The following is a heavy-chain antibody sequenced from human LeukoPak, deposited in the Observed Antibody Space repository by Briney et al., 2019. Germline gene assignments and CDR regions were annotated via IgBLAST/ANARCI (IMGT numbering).Heavy chain of an antibody. CDR3: VRELVTGRGGYFDL. J-gene: IGHJ2*01. CDR1: GGSISSSSYY. CDR2: MYYSGGT. V-gene: IGHV4-39*02. Sequence: PSETLSLTCTVSGGSISSSSYYWGWIRQPPGKGLEWIGSMYYSGGTYYNPSLKSRVTISVDTSKNQFSLRLSSVTAADTAVFYCVRELVTGRGGYFDLWGRGTLVTVSS. D-gene: IGHD6-19*01.